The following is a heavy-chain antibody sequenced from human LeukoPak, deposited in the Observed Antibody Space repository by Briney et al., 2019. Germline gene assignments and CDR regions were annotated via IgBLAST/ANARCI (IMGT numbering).Heavy chain of an antibody. CDR3: ARAPSRPGYYFDY. V-gene: IGHV4-39*07. CDR2: IYTSGST. CDR1: GGSISSSSYY. Sequence: PSETLSLTCTVSGGSISSSSYYWGWIRQPPGKGLEWIGRIYTSGSTNYNPSLKSRVTISVDTSKNQFSLKLSSVTAADTAVYYCARAPSRPGYYFDYWGQGTLVTVSS. J-gene: IGHJ4*02. D-gene: IGHD1-14*01.